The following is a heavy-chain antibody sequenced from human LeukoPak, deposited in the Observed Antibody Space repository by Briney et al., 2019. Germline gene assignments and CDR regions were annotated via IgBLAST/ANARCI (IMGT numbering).Heavy chain of an antibody. J-gene: IGHJ4*02. CDR2: IYPGDPDT. D-gene: IGHD1-1*01. CDR1: GYSFTYYW. Sequence: GECLKISCKGSGYSFTYYWIGCVRQMPRKGLQWMGIIYPGDPDTRYRPSFQGQVTISVDKSISTAYLQWSSLKASDTAMYYCARQDGNSKYYFDYWGKGTLVTVSS. V-gene: IGHV5-51*01. CDR3: ARQDGNSKYYFDY.